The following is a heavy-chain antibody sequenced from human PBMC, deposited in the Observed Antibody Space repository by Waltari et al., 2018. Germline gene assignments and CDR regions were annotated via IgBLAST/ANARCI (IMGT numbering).Heavy chain of an antibody. CDR3: ARDSAPYRNYADAIDI. Sequence: EVQLAESGGGLVRPGGSLRLSCVAPRLTFGTNNMNWVRQAPGRDPDWVVFLSVDSSSIYHAESVKGRFTGSRNSATNSLHLHMDRLRIEETAIYYCARDSAPYRNYADAIDIWGQGTMVIVSS. D-gene: IGHD4-4*01. J-gene: IGHJ3*02. CDR2: LSVDSSSI. V-gene: IGHV3-21*01. CDR1: RLTFGTNN.